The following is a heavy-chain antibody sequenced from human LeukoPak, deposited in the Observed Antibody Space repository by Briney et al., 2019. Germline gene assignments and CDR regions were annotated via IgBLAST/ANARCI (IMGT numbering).Heavy chain of an antibody. CDR2: IYNSGNT. V-gene: IGHV4-59*08. D-gene: IGHD5-18*01. CDR3: AGQTRYNYGPAFDF. Sequence: PSETLSLTCTVSGDSISSYSWSWIRQPPGKGLEWIGDIYNSGNTNYNPSLKSRVTMSVSTSKNQFSLSLSSVSAADTAVYYCAGQTRYNYGPAFDFWGQGALVTVSS. J-gene: IGHJ4*02. CDR1: GDSISSYS.